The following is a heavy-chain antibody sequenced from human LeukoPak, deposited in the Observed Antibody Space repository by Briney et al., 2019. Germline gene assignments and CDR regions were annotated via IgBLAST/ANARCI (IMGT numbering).Heavy chain of an antibody. V-gene: IGHV3-21*01. CDR1: GFTFSTYI. CDR2: IGTSTSYI. D-gene: IGHD3-3*01. J-gene: IGHJ4*02. Sequence: GGSLRLSCAASGFTFSTYIMNWVRQTPGKGLEWVSSIGTSTSYIYYADSVKGRFTISRDNAKNSLYLEMNSLRAEDTAVYYCARSARLMKGVVEVTALDDWGQGTLVTVSS. CDR3: ARSARLMKGVVEVTALDD.